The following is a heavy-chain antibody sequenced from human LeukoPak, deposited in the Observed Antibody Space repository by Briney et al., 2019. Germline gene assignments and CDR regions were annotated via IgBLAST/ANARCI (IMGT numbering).Heavy chain of an antibody. V-gene: IGHV1-2*02. D-gene: IGHD1-26*01. CDR2: INPNSGGT. CDR3: ARVRAQGGSYLQAWGYFDY. J-gene: IGHJ4*02. Sequence: ASVKVSCKASGYTFTGYYMHWVRQAPGQGLEWMGWINPNSGGTNYAQKFQGRVTMTRDTSISTAYMELSRLRSDDTAVYYCARVRAQGGSYLQAWGYFDYWGQGTLVTVSS. CDR1: GYTFTGYY.